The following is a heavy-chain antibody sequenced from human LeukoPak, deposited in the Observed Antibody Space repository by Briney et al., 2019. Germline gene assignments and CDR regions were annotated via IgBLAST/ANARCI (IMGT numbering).Heavy chain of an antibody. J-gene: IGHJ4*02. CDR1: GFTFSSHG. CDR3: AKEIYYDSSAFFDY. CDR2: IGSDGSNK. D-gene: IGHD3-22*01. Sequence: GGSLRLSCAASGFTFSSHGIHWVRQAPGKGLELVAVIGSDGSNKYYADSVKGRFTISRDNSKNTLYLQMNSLRTEDTAMYFCAKEIYYDSSAFFDYWGQGTLVTVSS. V-gene: IGHV3-30*02.